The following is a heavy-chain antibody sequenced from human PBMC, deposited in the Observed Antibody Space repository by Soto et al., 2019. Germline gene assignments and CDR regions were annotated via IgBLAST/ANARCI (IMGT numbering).Heavy chain of an antibody. J-gene: IGHJ3*02. D-gene: IGHD3-22*01. CDR2: IIPIFGTA. CDR3: AREYDSRGYYYRTRDAFDI. CDR1: LGTFSSYA. V-gene: IGHV1-69*13. Sequence: SXKVSCKASLGTFSSYAISWLRQAPVQGLEWMGGIIPIFGTANYAQKFQGRVTITAEESTSTAYMELSRLRSEDTAVYYCAREYDSRGYYYRTRDAFDIWG.